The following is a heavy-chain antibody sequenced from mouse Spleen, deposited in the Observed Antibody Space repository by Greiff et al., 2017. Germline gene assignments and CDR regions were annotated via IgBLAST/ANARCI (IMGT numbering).Heavy chain of an antibody. CDR3: ARLYDRGYFDY. D-gene: IGHD2-3*01. CDR1: GYSFTDYI. CDR2: INPYYGST. Sequence: LQQTGPELVKPGASVKISCKASGYSFTDYIMLWVKQSHGKSLEWIGNINPYYGSTSYNLKFKGKATLTVDKSSSTAYMQLNSLTSEDSAVYYCARLYDRGYFDYWGQGTTLTVSS. V-gene: IGHV1-39*01. J-gene: IGHJ2*01.